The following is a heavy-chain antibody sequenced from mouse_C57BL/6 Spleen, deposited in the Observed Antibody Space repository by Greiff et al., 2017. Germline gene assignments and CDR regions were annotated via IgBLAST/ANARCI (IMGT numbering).Heavy chain of an antibody. CDR2: IHPSDSDT. J-gene: IGHJ3*01. Sequence: QVQLQQPGAELVKPGASVKVSCKASGYTFTSYWMHWVKQRPGQGLEWIGSIHPSDSDTNYNQKFKGKATLTVDKSSSTAYMQLSSLTSEDSAVYYCAIDGHYDYSWFAYWGQGTLVTVSA. V-gene: IGHV1-74*01. CDR3: AIDGHYDYSWFAY. D-gene: IGHD2-4*01. CDR1: GYTFTSYW.